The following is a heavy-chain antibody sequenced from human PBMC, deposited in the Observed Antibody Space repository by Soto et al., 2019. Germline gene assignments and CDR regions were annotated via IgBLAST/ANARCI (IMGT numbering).Heavy chain of an antibody. V-gene: IGHV3-7*01. J-gene: IGHJ4*02. CDR3: ARDVDHNVVDTVLRPCDY. D-gene: IGHD2-21*01. CDR1: GFTFSRNW. CDR2: IKEDGSEK. Sequence: PGGSLRLSCAASGFTFSRNWLSCVRQAPGKGLEWLANIKEDGSEKYYVDSVKGRFTISRDNAKNSLYLQMKSLRAEDTAVYYCARDVDHNVVDTVLRPCDYGGQGTLVTVSS.